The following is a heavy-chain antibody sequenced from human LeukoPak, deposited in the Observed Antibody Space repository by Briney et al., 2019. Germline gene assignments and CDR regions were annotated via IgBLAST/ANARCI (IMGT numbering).Heavy chain of an antibody. Sequence: GGSLRLSCAVSGFTFTSYGMHWVRQAPGKGLEWVSYISSGGGTIYYADSVKGRFTISRDNAKSSLYLQMNSLRDEDTAVYYCARDRSSSAAPSLTYWGQGTLVTVSS. CDR3: ARDRSSSAAPSLTY. V-gene: IGHV3-48*02. CDR1: GFTFTSYG. CDR2: ISSGGGTI. J-gene: IGHJ4*02. D-gene: IGHD6-13*01.